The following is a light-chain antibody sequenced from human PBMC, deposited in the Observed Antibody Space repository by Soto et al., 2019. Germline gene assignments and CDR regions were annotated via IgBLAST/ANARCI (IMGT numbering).Light chain of an antibody. CDR3: QQYYTTPLT. Sequence: DIVMTQSPDSLAVSLGERATINCKSSQSVLYNSNNKNFLAWYQQKPGQPPKLLIYWASTRESGVPDRFSGSGSLTDFTLNISTLQADDVAVDYCQQYYTTPLTFGPGTKVYIK. V-gene: IGKV4-1*01. J-gene: IGKJ3*01. CDR1: QSVLYNSNNKNF. CDR2: WAS.